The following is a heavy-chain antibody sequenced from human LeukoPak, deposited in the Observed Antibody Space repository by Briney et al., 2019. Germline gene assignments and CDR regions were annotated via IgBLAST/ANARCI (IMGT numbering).Heavy chain of an antibody. V-gene: IGHV4-34*01. D-gene: IGHD3-22*01. J-gene: IGHJ3*02. Sequence: SETLSLTCGVYDGSFSGHYWAWIRQSPGKGLEWIGDINHLGSTNFNPSLKSRVTISVDTSKNQFSLKLSSVTAADTAVYYCARSDDSSGYYFDAFDIWGQGTMVTVSS. CDR2: INHLGST. CDR3: ARSDDSSGYYFDAFDI. CDR1: DGSFSGHY.